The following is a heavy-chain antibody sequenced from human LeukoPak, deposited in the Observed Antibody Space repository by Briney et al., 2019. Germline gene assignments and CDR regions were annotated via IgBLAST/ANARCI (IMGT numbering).Heavy chain of an antibody. CDR3: ARVYPLWATDIDY. CDR1: GFTFSTYS. J-gene: IGHJ4*02. D-gene: IGHD5-12*01. CDR2: ISSSSSYI. Sequence: GGSLRLSCAASGFTFSTYSMNWVRQAPGKGLEWVSSISSSSSYIYYADSVKGRFTISRDNAKNSLYLQMNSLRAEDTAVYYCARVYPLWATDIDYWGQGTLVTVSS. V-gene: IGHV3-21*01.